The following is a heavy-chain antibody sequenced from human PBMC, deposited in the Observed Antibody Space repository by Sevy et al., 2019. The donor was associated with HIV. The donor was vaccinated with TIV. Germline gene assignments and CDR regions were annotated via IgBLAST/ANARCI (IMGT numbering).Heavy chain of an antibody. V-gene: IGHV3-21*04. CDR2: ISSASSFI. D-gene: IGHD4-4*01. CDR3: ARADSNYEYYFDY. J-gene: IGHJ4*02. Sequence: GGSLRLSCAASGFIFSNYNMNWVRQAPGKGLQWVSSISSASSFIYYADSMKGRFTISRDNAKNSLYLQMNSLRAEDTALYYCARADSNYEYYFDYWGQGTLVTVSS. CDR1: GFIFSNYN.